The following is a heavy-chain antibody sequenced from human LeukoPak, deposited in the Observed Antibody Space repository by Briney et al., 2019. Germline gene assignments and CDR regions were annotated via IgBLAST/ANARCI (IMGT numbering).Heavy chain of an antibody. CDR3: ARAAGYGSFDY. D-gene: IGHD5-18*01. V-gene: IGHV3-21*01. Sequence: GGSLRLSCVASGFTFSSYSMNWVRQAPGKGLEWVSSISSSSDYIYYADSVKGRFTISRDNAKNSLYLPMNSLRAEDTAVYSCARAAGYGSFDYWGQGTLVTVSS. CDR1: GFTFSSYS. J-gene: IGHJ4*02. CDR2: ISSSSDYI.